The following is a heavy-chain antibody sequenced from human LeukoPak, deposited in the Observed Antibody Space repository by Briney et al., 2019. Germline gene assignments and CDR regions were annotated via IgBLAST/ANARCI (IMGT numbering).Heavy chain of an antibody. V-gene: IGHV3-21*01. Sequence: GGSLRLSCAASGFTFSSYSMNWVRQAPGKGLEWVSSLSSSSSYIYYADSVKGRFTISRDNAKNSLYLQMNSLRADDTAVYYCASGLWDIVVAPVISVFDYWGQGTVVTVSS. CDR3: ASGLWDIVVAPVISVFDY. CDR2: LSSSSSYI. D-gene: IGHD2-2*01. J-gene: IGHJ4*02. CDR1: GFTFSSYS.